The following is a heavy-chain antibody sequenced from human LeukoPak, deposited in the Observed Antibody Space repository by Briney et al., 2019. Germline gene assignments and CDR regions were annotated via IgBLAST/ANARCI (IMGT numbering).Heavy chain of an antibody. CDR3: ARDSSSERWFDP. D-gene: IGHD6-6*01. Sequence: GRSLRLSCAASGFTFSSYAMHWVRQAPGKGLEWVAVISYDGSNKYYADSVKGRFTISRDNSKSTLYLQMNSLRAEDTAVYYCARDSSSERWFDPWGQGTLVIVSS. J-gene: IGHJ5*02. V-gene: IGHV3-30-3*01. CDR2: ISYDGSNK. CDR1: GFTFSSYA.